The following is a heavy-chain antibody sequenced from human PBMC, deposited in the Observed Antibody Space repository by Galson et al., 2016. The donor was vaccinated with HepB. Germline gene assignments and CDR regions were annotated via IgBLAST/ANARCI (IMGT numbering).Heavy chain of an antibody. D-gene: IGHD6-19*01. CDR1: GFSFSSYA. CDR2: ISGNRP. CDR3: ARANRYGTGWYGRNDY. J-gene: IGHJ4*02. V-gene: IGHV3-23*01. Sequence: SLRLSCAASGFSFSSYAMSWVRQAPGEGLEWVSAISGNRPVYADSVKGLFTITRDNSKNRVSLQMNSLRAEDRAVYYCARANRYGTGWYGRNDYWGQGTLVHVSA.